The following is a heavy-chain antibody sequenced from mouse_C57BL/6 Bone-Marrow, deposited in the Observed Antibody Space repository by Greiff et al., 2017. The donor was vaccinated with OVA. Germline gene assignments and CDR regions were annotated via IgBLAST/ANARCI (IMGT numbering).Heavy chain of an antibody. V-gene: IGHV6-6*01. Sequence: EVKVEESGGGLVQPGGSMKLSCAASGFTFSDAWMDWVRQSPEKGLEWVAEIRNKANNHATYYAESVKGRFTISRDDSKSSVYLQMNSLRAEDTGIYYCTRPGRGYYAMDYWGQGTSVTVSS. CDR3: TRPGRGYYAMDY. CDR1: GFTFSDAW. J-gene: IGHJ4*01. CDR2: IRNKANNHAT.